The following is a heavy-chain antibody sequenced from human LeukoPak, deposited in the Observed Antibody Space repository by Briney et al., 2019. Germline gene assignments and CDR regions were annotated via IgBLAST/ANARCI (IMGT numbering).Heavy chain of an antibody. J-gene: IGHJ4*02. V-gene: IGHV4-61*09. CDR1: GGSINSGTYF. Sequence: SETLSLTCTVSGGSINSGTYFWRWIRQPAEKGLEWVGHIYTSGSTDYNPSLKSRVTISRDTSTNQFSLRMSSVTATDTAVYYCARGPNLQEDLVVSFDYWGQGTLVTVFS. CDR2: IYTSGST. CDR3: ARGPNLQEDLVVSFDY. D-gene: IGHD2-15*01.